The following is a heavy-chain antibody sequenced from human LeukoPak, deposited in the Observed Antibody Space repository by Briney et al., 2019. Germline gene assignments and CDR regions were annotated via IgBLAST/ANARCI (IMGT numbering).Heavy chain of an antibody. CDR2: ISSSSSYI. V-gene: IGHV3-21*01. D-gene: IGHD6-19*01. CDR1: GFTFSSYS. J-gene: IGHJ4*02. CDR3: ARVIYSSGWYLSDY. Sequence: GGSLRLSCAASGFTFSSYSMNWVRQAPGKGLGWVSSISSSSSYIYYADSVKGRFTISRDNAKNSLYLQMNSLRAEDTAVYYCARVIYSSGWYLSDYWGQGTLVTVSS.